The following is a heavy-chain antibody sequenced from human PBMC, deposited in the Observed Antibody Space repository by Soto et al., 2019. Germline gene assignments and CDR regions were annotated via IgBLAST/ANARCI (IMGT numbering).Heavy chain of an antibody. D-gene: IGHD3-10*01. CDR2: IYYSGST. V-gene: IGHV4-31*03. Sequence: QVQLQESGPGLVKPSQTLSLTCTVSGGSISNGGYYWSWIRQHPGKGLEWFGYIYYSGSTYYNPSLKSRVSMSVDTSKNQFSLKLSSVTAADTAVYYCARELLGLNYYGSGSYYKGGMDVWGQGTTVTVSS. CDR3: ARELLGLNYYGSGSYYKGGMDV. CDR1: GGSISNGGYY. J-gene: IGHJ6*02.